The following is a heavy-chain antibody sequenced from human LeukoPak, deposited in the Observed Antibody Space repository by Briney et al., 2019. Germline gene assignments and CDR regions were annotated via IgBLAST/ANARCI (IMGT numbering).Heavy chain of an antibody. CDR3: ARDTFWYFDL. V-gene: IGHV3-48*01. D-gene: IGHD2/OR15-2a*01. J-gene: IGHJ2*01. Sequence: GGSLRLSCAASGFTFSSYSMNWVRQAPGKGLEWISYISTSTTIYYADSVKGRFTISRDNAKNSLFLQMNSLRAEDTAVYYCARDTFWYFDLWGRGTLVTVSS. CDR1: GFTFSSYS. CDR2: ISTSTTI.